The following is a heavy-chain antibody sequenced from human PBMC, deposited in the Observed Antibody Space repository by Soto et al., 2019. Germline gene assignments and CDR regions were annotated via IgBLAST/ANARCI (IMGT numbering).Heavy chain of an antibody. CDR2: ISSTGRTI. J-gene: IGHJ4*02. V-gene: IGHV3-11*01. Sequence: GESLKISCEASGFTFSNYYMSWIRQAPGKGLEWVSYISSTGRTIYYADSVKGRFTVSRDNAQNSLSLKLNSLRVEDTAVYYCARSYSSGWEFDYWGQGTQVTVSS. CDR1: GFTFSNYY. CDR3: ARSYSSGWEFDY. D-gene: IGHD6-19*01.